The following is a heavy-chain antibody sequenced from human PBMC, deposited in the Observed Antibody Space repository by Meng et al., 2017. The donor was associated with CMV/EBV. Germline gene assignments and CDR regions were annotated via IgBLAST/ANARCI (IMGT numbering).Heavy chain of an antibody. J-gene: IGHJ6*02. Sequence: GESLKISCAASGFTFSSYWMSWVRQAPGKGLEWVSSISSSSSYIYYADSVKGRFTISRDNAKNSLYLQMNSLRAEDTAVYYCARLERFLEWLISKTSYGMDVWGQGTTVTVSS. D-gene: IGHD3-3*01. V-gene: IGHV3-21*01. CDR2: ISSSSSYI. CDR1: GFTFSSYW. CDR3: ARLERFLEWLISKTSYGMDV.